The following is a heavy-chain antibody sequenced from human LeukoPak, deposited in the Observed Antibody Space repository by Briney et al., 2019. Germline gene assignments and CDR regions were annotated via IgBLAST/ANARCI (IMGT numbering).Heavy chain of an antibody. CDR1: GFTFNDYA. Sequence: GGSLRLSCAASGFTFNDYAMYWVRQAPGKGLEWVSLISWDGGSTYYADSVKGRFTISRDNSKNSLNLQMNSLRAEDTALYYCAKAGGLIERFYYMDVWGNGTTVTVSS. J-gene: IGHJ6*03. CDR2: ISWDGGST. CDR3: AKAGGLIERFYYMDV. V-gene: IGHV3-43D*03. D-gene: IGHD2-21*01.